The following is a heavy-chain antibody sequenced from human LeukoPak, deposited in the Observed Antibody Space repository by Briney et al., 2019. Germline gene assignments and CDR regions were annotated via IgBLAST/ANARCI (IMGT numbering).Heavy chain of an antibody. J-gene: IGHJ5*02. D-gene: IGHD1-1*01. Sequence: PSGTLSLTCTVSGDSISSGSYYCDWIRQPPGKGLEWIGDINYSGGTYYNPSLKSRVTMSVDTSKNQFSLKLSSVTAADTAVYYCARHTRGNNWFDPWGQGTLVTVSS. CDR2: INYSGGT. CDR1: GDSISSGSYY. CDR3: ARHTRGNNWFDP. V-gene: IGHV4-39*01.